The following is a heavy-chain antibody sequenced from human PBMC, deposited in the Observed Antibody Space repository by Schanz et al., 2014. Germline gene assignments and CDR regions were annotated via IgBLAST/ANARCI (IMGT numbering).Heavy chain of an antibody. D-gene: IGHD3-9*01. CDR2: ISRDGTTS. J-gene: IGHJ4*02. CDR3: VRDKTVYDVLTGCFDL. CDR1: GFIFNDYY. V-gene: IGHV3-11*01. Sequence: QVQLVESGGGLVKPGGSLRLSCAASGFIFNDYYMNWIRQAPGKGLEWLSYISRDGTTSYYADSVKGRFTISRDNAKXXXXLQMNSLRXXXXXXXXXVRDKTVYDVLTGCFDLWGQGTLVTVSS.